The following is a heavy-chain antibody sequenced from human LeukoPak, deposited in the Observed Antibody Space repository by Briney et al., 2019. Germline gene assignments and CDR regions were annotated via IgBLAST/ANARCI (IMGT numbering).Heavy chain of an antibody. CDR1: GFTFSSYS. CDR3: AKGKDSVAGATNDY. CDR2: ISSSGTYK. V-gene: IGHV3-21*01. Sequence: KPGGSLRLSCAVSGFTFSSYSMSWVRQAPGKRLEWVSPISSSGTYKYYADSVKGRFTISTDNAKNSLYLQMNSLRAEDTAVYYCAKGKDSVAGATNDYWGQGTLVTVSS. J-gene: IGHJ4*02. D-gene: IGHD6-19*01.